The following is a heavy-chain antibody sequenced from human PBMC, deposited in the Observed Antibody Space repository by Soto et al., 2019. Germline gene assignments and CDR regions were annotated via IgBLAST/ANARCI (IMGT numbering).Heavy chain of an antibody. CDR1: GFTFSTAS. V-gene: IGHV3-23*01. CDR3: AKYYGDRQTDY. J-gene: IGHJ4*02. CDR2: ISGSGGRT. D-gene: IGHD4-17*01. Sequence: PGGSLRLSCAASGFTFSTASINWVRQAPGKGLEWVSAISGSGGRTYYADSVKGRFTISRDNSKNTLYLQMNSLRAEDTAVYYCAKYYGDRQTDYWGQGTLVTVSS.